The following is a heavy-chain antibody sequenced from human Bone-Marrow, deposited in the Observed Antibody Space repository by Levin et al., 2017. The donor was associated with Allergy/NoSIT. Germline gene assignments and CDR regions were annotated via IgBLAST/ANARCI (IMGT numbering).Heavy chain of an antibody. CDR3: ARDRAYCDFWSEYFYMDV. D-gene: IGHD3-3*01. Sequence: GGSLRLSCAASGFIFSTYEMNWVRQAPGKGLEWVSYISSSGTTIYYADSVKGRFTISRDTANNSLYLQMNSLRAEDTAVYYCARDRAYCDFWSEYFYMDVWGKGTTVTVSS. CDR1: GFIFSTYE. V-gene: IGHV3-48*03. J-gene: IGHJ6*03. CDR2: ISSSGTTI.